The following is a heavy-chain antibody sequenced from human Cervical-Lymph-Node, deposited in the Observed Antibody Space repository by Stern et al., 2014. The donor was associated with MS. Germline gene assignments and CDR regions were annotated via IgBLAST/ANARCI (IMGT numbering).Heavy chain of an antibody. Sequence: VQLVQSGAEVKKPGSSVKVSCKASGGTFSSYAISWVRQAPGQGLEWMGGIIPIFGTANYAQKFHGRVTITADESTSTAYMELSSLRSEDTAVYYCARAYDYGGNSAYYYYGMDVWGQGTTVTVSS. CDR2: IIPIFGTA. D-gene: IGHD4-23*01. J-gene: IGHJ6*02. CDR1: GGTFSSYA. V-gene: IGHV1-69*01. CDR3: ARAYDYGGNSAYYYYGMDV.